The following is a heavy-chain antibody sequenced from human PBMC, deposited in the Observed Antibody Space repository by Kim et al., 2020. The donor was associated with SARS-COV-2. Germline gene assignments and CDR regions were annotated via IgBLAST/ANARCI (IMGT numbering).Heavy chain of an antibody. CDR1: GGSISSSSYY. V-gene: IGHV4-39*07. J-gene: IGHJ6*02. CDR3: ARAPRYGSGSYYKAVYYGMDV. Sequence: SETLSLTCTVSGGSISSSSYYWGWIRQPPGKGLEWIGSIYYSGSTYYNPSLKSRVTISVDTSKNQFSLKLSSVTAADTAVYYCARAPRYGSGSYYKAVYYGMDVWGQGTPVTVSS. CDR2: IYYSGST. D-gene: IGHD3-10*01.